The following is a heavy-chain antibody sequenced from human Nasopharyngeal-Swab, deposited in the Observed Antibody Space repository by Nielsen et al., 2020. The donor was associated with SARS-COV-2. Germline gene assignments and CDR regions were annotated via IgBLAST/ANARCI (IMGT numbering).Heavy chain of an antibody. CDR3: ARGGDYGDYWDWFDP. J-gene: IGHJ5*02. V-gene: IGHV3-9*01. D-gene: IGHD4-17*01. Sequence: LSLTCAASGFTFDDYAIHWVRQAPGRGLEWVSGISWDSGNIGYVDSVKGRFTISRDNAKNSLYLQMNSLRAEDTAVYYCARGGDYGDYWDWFDPWGQGTLVTVSS. CDR2: ISWDSGNI. CDR1: GFTFDDYA.